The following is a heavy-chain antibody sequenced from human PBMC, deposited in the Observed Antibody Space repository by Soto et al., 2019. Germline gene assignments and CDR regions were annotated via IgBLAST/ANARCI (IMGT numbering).Heavy chain of an antibody. Sequence: SETLSLTCTVTGDSVNSYYWSWMRQPPGKGLECMGYVYYSGSTNYNPSLKSRVTISVDTSKNQFSLKLSSVTAADTAVYYWARDSTGWYRGFDNWGQGTLVAVPS. D-gene: IGHD6-19*01. CDR3: ARDSTGWYRGFDN. J-gene: IGHJ4*02. V-gene: IGHV4-59*02. CDR1: GDSVNSYY. CDR2: VYYSGST.